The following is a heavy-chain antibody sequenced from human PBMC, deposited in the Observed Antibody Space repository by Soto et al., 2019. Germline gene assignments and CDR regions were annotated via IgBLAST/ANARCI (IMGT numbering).Heavy chain of an antibody. CDR1: GYTFTSYD. J-gene: IGHJ4*02. V-gene: IGHV1-8*01. D-gene: IGHD3-9*01. Sequence: GASVKVSCKASGYTFTSYDINWVRQATGQGLEWMGWMNPNSGNTGYAQKFQGRVTMTRNTSISTAYMELSSLISEDTAVYYCARGLAAVYYDILTGRVYFDYWGQGTLVTVSS. CDR3: ARGLAAVYYDILTGRVYFDY. CDR2: MNPNSGNT.